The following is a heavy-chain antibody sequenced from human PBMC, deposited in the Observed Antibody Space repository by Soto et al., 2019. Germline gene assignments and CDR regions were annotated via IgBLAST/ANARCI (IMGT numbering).Heavy chain of an antibody. V-gene: IGHV1-69*01. CDR3: ARWALDWSHQGWFDP. D-gene: IGHD1-1*01. CDR1: GGTFSSYA. Sequence: QVQLVQSGAEVKKPGSSVKVSCKASGGTFSSYAISWVRQAPGQGLEWMGAIIPNVGTANYAQKFQGRVTITADESTSTAYMELSSLRSEDTAVYSCARWALDWSHQGWFDPWGQGTLVTVSS. CDR2: IIPNVGTA. J-gene: IGHJ5*02.